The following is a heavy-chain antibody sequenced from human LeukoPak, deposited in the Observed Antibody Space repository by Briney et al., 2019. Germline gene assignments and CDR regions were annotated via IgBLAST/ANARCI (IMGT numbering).Heavy chain of an antibody. CDR2: ISISSGYI. Sequence: PGGSLTLSCAASGFTFSTYTMNWVRQPPRRGREWVSPISISSGYIAYADSLKGRFTVSRDNAKNSLFLQMSGLRAEDTAVYYCARDRRDGYNWDAFDIWGQGTMVTVSS. J-gene: IGHJ3*02. CDR3: ARDRRDGYNWDAFDI. CDR1: GFTFSTYT. V-gene: IGHV3-21*01. D-gene: IGHD5-24*01.